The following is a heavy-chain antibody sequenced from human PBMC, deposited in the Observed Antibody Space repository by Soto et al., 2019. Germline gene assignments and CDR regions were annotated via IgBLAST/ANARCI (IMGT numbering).Heavy chain of an antibody. J-gene: IGHJ6*02. D-gene: IGHD3-22*01. CDR3: ARVGDYYDSSGYVPYYYYGMDV. Sequence: GSLRLSCAASGFTFSSYAMHWVRQAPGKGLEWVAVISYDGSNKYYADSVKGRFTISRDNSKNTLYLQMNSLRAEDTAVYYCARVGDYYDSSGYVPYYYYGMDVWGQGTTVTVSS. CDR2: ISYDGSNK. CDR1: GFTFSSYA. V-gene: IGHV3-30-3*01.